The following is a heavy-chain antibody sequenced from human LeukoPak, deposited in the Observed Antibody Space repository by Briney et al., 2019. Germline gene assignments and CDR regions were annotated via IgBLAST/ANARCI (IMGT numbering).Heavy chain of an antibody. D-gene: IGHD3-10*01. CDR3: AGRNYGSPRWFDP. V-gene: IGHV1-8*01. J-gene: IGHJ5*02. Sequence: VASVKVSCKASGYTFSSYDINWVRQATGQGLEWMGWMNPNSGNTGYAQKFQGRVTMTRNTSISTAYMELSSLRSEDAAVYYCAGRNYGSPRWFDPWGQGTLVTVSS. CDR1: GYTFSSYD. CDR2: MNPNSGNT.